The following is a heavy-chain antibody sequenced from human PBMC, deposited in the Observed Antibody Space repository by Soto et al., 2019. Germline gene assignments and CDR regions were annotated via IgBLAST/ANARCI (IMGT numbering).Heavy chain of an antibody. CDR2: IVVGSGNT. Sequence: GASVKVSCKASGFTFTSSAVQWVRQARGQRLEWIGWIVVGSGNTNYAQKFQERVTITRDMSTSTAYMELSSLRSEDTAVYYCAADRGSSWYEGYYGMDVWGQGTTVTVSS. D-gene: IGHD6-13*01. CDR3: AADRGSSWYEGYYGMDV. CDR1: GFTFTSSA. V-gene: IGHV1-58*01. J-gene: IGHJ6*02.